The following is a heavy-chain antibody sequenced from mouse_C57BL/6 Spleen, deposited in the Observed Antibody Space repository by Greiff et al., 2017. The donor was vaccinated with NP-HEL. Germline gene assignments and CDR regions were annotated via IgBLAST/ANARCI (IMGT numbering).Heavy chain of an antibody. J-gene: IGHJ1*03. D-gene: IGHD2-3*01. CDR1: GYSITRGYY. V-gene: IGHV3-6*01. CDR2: ISYDGSN. Sequence: VQLKQSGPGLVKPSQSLSLTCSVTGYSITRGYYWNWIRQFPGNKLEWMGYISYDGSNNYNPSLKNRISITRDTSKNQFFLKLNSVTTEDTATYYCAREDDGYYLWYFDVWGTGTTVTVSS. CDR3: AREDDGYYLWYFDV.